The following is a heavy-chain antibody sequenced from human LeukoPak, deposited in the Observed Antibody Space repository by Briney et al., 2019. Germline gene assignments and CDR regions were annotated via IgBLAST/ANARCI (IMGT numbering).Heavy chain of an antibody. CDR1: GYTFTSYY. CDR2: INPSGGST. D-gene: IGHD3-3*01. V-gene: IGHV1-46*01. Sequence: GSVKVSCKASGYTFTSYYMHWVRQAPGQGLEWMGIINPSGGSTSYAQKFQGRVTMTRDTSTSTVYMELSSLRSEDTAVYYCAREVPDVLRFLEWLGYGMDVWGQGTTVTVSS. CDR3: AREVPDVLRFLEWLGYGMDV. J-gene: IGHJ6*02.